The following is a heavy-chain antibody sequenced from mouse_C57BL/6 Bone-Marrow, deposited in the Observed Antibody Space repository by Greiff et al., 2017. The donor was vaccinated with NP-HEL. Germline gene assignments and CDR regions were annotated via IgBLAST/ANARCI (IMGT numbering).Heavy chain of an antibody. J-gene: IGHJ3*01. CDR2: ISSGGSYT. CDR3: ASLDGYYWFAY. Sequence: EVQGVESGGDLVKPGGSLKLSCAASGFTFSSYGMSWVRQTPDKRLEWVATISSGGSYTYYPDSVKGRFTISRDNAKNTLYLQMSSLKSEDTAMYYCASLDGYYWFAYWGQGTLVTVSA. V-gene: IGHV5-6*01. D-gene: IGHD2-3*01. CDR1: GFTFSSYG.